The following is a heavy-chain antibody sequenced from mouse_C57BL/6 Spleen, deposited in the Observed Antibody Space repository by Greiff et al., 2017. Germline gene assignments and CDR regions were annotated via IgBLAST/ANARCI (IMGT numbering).Heavy chain of an antibody. Sequence: EVQLKESGPELVKPGDSVKISCKASGYSFTGYFMNWVMQSHGKSLEWIGRINPYNGDTFYNQKFKGKATLTVDKSSSTAHMQLRSLTSEDSAVYYCALYYSNPYYAMDYWGQGTSVTVSS. CDR2: INPYNGDT. J-gene: IGHJ4*01. CDR1: GYSFTGYF. V-gene: IGHV1-20*01. D-gene: IGHD2-5*01. CDR3: ALYYSNPYYAMDY.